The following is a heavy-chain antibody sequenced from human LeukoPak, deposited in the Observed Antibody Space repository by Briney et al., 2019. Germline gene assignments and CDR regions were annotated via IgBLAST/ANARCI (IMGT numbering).Heavy chain of an antibody. V-gene: IGHV3-15*01. D-gene: IGHD3-10*01. CDR3: TTSYYYGSGSYYNG. Sequence: GGSLRLSCAASGFTFSNAWMSWVRQAPGKGLEWVGRIKSKTDGGTTDYAAPVKGRFTISRDDSKNTLYLQMNSPKTEDTAVYYCTTSYYYGSGSYYNGWGQGTLVTVSS. J-gene: IGHJ4*02. CDR1: GFTFSNAW. CDR2: IKSKTDGGTT.